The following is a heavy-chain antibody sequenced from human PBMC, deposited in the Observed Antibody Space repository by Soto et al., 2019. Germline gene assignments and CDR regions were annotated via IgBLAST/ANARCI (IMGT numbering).Heavy chain of an antibody. V-gene: IGHV4-31*03. J-gene: IGHJ4*02. CDR3: ARADRVPAAIDY. CDR1: GGSISSGGYY. Sequence: QVQLQESGPGLVKPSQTLSLTCTVSGGSISSGGYYWSWIRQHPGKGLEWIGYIYYSGSTYYNPSLKGRVTISVDTTKNQFSLKLSSVTAADTAVYYCARADRVPAAIDYWGQGTLVTVSS. CDR2: IYYSGST. D-gene: IGHD2-2*01.